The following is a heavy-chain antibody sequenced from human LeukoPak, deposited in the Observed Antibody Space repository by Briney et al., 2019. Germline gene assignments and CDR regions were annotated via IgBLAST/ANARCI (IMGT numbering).Heavy chain of an antibody. CDR3: TTSSPPRGSYRYWYY. D-gene: IGHD3-16*02. Sequence: PGGSLRLSCAASGFTFSNAWMSWVRQAPGKGLEWVGRIKSKTDGGTTDYAAPVKGRFTISRDDSKNTLYLQMNSLKTEDTAVYYCTTSSPPRGSYRYWYYWGQGTLVTVSS. V-gene: IGHV3-15*01. CDR2: IKSKTDGGTT. CDR1: GFTFSNAW. J-gene: IGHJ4*02.